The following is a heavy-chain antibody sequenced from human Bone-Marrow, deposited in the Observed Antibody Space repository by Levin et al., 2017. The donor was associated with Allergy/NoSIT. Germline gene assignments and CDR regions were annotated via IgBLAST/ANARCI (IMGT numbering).Heavy chain of an antibody. CDR1: GFSFSNYE. Sequence: LSLTCEASGFSFSNYEMNWVRQAPGKGLEWVAHIDRSGTTIYYEDSVKGRLTVSRDNAKNSLFLQMNDLRDADTATYYCARGEFGFDSWGQGTLVTVSS. V-gene: IGHV3-48*03. CDR3: ARGEFGFDS. J-gene: IGHJ4*02. D-gene: IGHD3-16*01. CDR2: IDRSGTTI.